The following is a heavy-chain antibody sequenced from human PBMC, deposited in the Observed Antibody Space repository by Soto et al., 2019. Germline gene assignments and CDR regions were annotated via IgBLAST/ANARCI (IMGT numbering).Heavy chain of an antibody. J-gene: IGHJ6*02. CDR3: ARDGGTTKKWNGYGMDV. CDR1: GYTFTGYY. D-gene: IGHD2-8*01. Sequence: VASVKVSCKASGYTFTGYYMHWVRQAPGQGLEWMGWINPNSGGTNYAQKFQGWVTMTRDTSISTAYMELSRLRSDDTAVYYCARDGGTTKKWNGYGMDVWGQGTTVTVSS. CDR2: INPNSGGT. V-gene: IGHV1-2*04.